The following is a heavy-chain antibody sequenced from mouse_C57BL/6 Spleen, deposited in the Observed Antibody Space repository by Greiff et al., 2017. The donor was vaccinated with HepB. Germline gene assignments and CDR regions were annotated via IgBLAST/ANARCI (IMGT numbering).Heavy chain of an antibody. CDR1: GYSFTDYN. CDR3: AFSYYGSSYFDY. D-gene: IGHD1-1*01. Sequence: EVQLVESGPELVKPGASVKISCKASGYSFTDYNMNWVKQSNGKSLEWIGVINPNYGTTSYNQKFKGKATLTVDQSSSTAYMQLNSLTSEDSAVYYCAFSYYGSSYFDYWGQGTTLTVSS. V-gene: IGHV1-39*01. CDR2: INPNYGTT. J-gene: IGHJ2*01.